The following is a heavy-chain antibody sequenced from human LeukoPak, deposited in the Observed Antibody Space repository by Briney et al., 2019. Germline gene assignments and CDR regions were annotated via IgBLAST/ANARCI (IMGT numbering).Heavy chain of an antibody. Sequence: PGGSLRLSCAASGFTFSSYWMSWVRQAPGKELEWVANIKQDGSEKYYVDSVKGRFTISRDNAKNSLYLQMNSLRAEDTAVYYCARNYDFWSGYPHPNWFDPWGQGTLVTVSS. V-gene: IGHV3-7*03. D-gene: IGHD3-3*01. CDR1: GFTFSSYW. J-gene: IGHJ5*02. CDR3: ARNYDFWSGYPHPNWFDP. CDR2: IKQDGSEK.